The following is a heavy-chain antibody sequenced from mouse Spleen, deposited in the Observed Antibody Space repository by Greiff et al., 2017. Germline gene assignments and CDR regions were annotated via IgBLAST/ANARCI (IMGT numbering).Heavy chain of an antibody. CDR3: ARGGLLRSRAMDY. D-gene: IGHD1-1*01. CDR2: IYPGSGST. Sequence: QVQLQQPGAELVKPGASVKMSCKASGYTFTSYWITWVKQRPGQGLEWIGDIYPGSGSTNYNEKFKSKATLTVDTSSSTAYMQLSSLTSEDSAVYYCARGGLLRSRAMDYWGQGTSVTVSS. CDR1: GYTFTSYW. V-gene: IGHV1-55*01. J-gene: IGHJ4*01.